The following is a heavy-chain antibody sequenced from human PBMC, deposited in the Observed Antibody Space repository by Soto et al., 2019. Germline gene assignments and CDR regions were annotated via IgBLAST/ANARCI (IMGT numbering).Heavy chain of an antibody. Sequence: PSETLSLTCNSSGGPLSSFYYSWIRQAPGKGLEWIGYIYYTGSTNYNPSLKSRVTMSVDTSKNQFSLKLTSVTAADTAVYFWAVTRGGAHPHDIWGQGTMVTVSS. CDR3: AVTRGGAHPHDI. CDR1: GGPLSSFY. D-gene: IGHD2-21*02. V-gene: IGHV4-59*01. CDR2: IYYTGST. J-gene: IGHJ3*02.